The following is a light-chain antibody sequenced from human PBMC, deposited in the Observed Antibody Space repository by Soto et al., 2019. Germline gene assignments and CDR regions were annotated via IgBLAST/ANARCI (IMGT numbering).Light chain of an antibody. CDR3: QQYGSSPLT. Sequence: EIVLTQSPGTLSLSPGERATLSCRASQSVSSNYLAWYQQKPGQAPKVLIYRASSRATGIPDRFSGSGSGRDFTLTISRLEPEDLAVYYCQQYGSSPLTFGGGTKVEIK. CDR1: QSVSSNY. V-gene: IGKV3-20*01. J-gene: IGKJ4*01. CDR2: RAS.